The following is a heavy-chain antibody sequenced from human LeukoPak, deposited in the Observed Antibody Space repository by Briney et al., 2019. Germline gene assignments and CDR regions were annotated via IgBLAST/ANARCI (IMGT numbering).Heavy chain of an antibody. CDR2: TYYRSKWYT. CDR3: ARTTVTAAGFDY. J-gene: IGHJ4*02. CDR1: GDNVSSNSAA. V-gene: IGHV6-1*01. Sequence: SQTLSLTCAVSGDNVSSNSAAWSWIRQSPSRGLEWLGRTYYRSKWYTDYAVSVKSRLTINPDTTKNQFSLQLNSVTPEDTAVYYCARTTVTAAGFDYWGQGTQVTVSS. D-gene: IGHD4-17*01.